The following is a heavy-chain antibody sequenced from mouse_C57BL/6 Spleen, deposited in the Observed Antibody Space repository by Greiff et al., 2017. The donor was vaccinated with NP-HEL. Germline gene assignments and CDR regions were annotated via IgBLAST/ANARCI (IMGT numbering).Heavy chain of an antibody. J-gene: IGHJ2*01. CDR2: IYPSDSET. Sequence: QVQLQQPGAELVRPGSSVKLSCKASGYTFTSYWMDWVKQRPGQGLEWIGNIYPSDSETHYNQKFKDKATLTVDKSSSTAYMQLSSLTSEDSAVYYCARGQNSSYGYWGQGTTLTVSS. CDR1: GYTFTSYW. CDR3: ARGQNSSYGY. V-gene: IGHV1-61*01. D-gene: IGHD1-1*01.